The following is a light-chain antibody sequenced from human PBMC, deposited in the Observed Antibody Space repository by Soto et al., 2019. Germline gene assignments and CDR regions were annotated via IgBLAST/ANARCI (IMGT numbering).Light chain of an antibody. CDR1: NSDIGGSNY. CDR2: GVT. J-gene: IGLJ7*01. CDR3: KSYAGSNTYV. Sequence: QSALTQPASVSGSPGQSITISCTGTNSDIGGSNYVSWYRHHPGKAPKLMIYGVTNRPSGVPDRFSGSKSGNTASLTVSGLHAADEADYFCKSYAGSNTYVFGSGTQLTVL. V-gene: IGLV2-8*01.